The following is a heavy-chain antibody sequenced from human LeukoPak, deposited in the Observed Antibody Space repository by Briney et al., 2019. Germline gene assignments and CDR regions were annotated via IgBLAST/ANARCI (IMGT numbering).Heavy chain of an antibody. CDR3: ARHVEWYSSSWYLDY. CDR2: ICPGDSDT. CDR1: GSSFTSYW. Sequence: GAPLQTCCKGGGSSFTSYWIGWGRPMPGEGLGWMGIICPGDSDTRYSPSFQGQVTISADKSISTAYLQWSSLKASDTAMYYCARHVEWYSSSWYLDYWGQGTLVTVSS. V-gene: IGHV5-51*01. J-gene: IGHJ4*02. D-gene: IGHD6-13*01.